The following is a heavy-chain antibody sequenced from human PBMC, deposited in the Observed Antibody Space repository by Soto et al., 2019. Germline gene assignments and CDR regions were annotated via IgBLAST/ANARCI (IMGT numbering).Heavy chain of an antibody. Sequence: EVQLVESGGGLVQPGGSLRVSCAASGFTFGSYWMNWVRQAPGKGLVWVSRMDSDGSSTTYAYSVKGRFTTSRDNAKNTLYLQMSCLRVQDTAVYYCARGCPYGMDVWGQGTAVTVSS. CDR1: GFTFGSYW. CDR3: ARGCPYGMDV. J-gene: IGHJ6*02. V-gene: IGHV3-74*01. CDR2: MDSDGSST.